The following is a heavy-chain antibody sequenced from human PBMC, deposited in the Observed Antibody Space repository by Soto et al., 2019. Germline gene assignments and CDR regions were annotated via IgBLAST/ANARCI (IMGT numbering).Heavy chain of an antibody. Sequence: QVQLVESGGGVFQLGGSLGPSGPPLGFTFSGNARHWFRQAPGKGLGWVAVISRDGGTKYYADSVKGRFTISRDNSRNTLFLEMNSLRGDDMAVYYCTGEVASGYWGQGTLVTVSS. J-gene: IGHJ4*02. V-gene: IGHV3-30*03. CDR1: GFTFSGNA. CDR3: TGEVASGY. D-gene: IGHD2-8*02. CDR2: ISRDGGTK.